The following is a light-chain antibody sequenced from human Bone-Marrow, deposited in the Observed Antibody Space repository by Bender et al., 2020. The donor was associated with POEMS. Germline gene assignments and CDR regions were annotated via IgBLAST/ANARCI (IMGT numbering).Light chain of an antibody. CDR2: EGT. CDR1: SSDVGSYNL. V-gene: IGLV2-23*01. Sequence: QSALTQPASVSGSPGQSITISCTGTSSDVGSYNLVSWYQQHPGKAPNLRIYEGTKRPSGVFNRFSASKSGNTASLTISGLQAEDEADYYCCSYAGGSTYVFGTGTKVTVL. CDR3: CSYAGGSTYV. J-gene: IGLJ1*01.